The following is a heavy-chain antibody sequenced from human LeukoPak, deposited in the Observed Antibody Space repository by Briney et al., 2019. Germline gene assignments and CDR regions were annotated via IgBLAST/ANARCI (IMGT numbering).Heavy chain of an antibody. CDR1: GFTVSSNY. Sequence: GGSLRLSCAASGFTVSSNYMSWVRQAPGKGLEWVSVIYSGGSTYYADSVKGRFTISRDNSKNTLYLQMNSLRAEDTAVYYCARSPPGEQWLVRYYYYYYMDVWGKGTTVTVSS. CDR3: ARSPPGEQWLVRYYYYYYMDV. V-gene: IGHV3-53*01. CDR2: IYSGGST. J-gene: IGHJ6*03. D-gene: IGHD6-19*01.